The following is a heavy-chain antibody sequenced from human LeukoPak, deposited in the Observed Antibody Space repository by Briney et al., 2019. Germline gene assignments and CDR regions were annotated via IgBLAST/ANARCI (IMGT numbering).Heavy chain of an antibody. V-gene: IGHV3-30-3*01. CDR3: ASLQYHLLSRYYYGMDV. CDR2: ISYDGSNK. CDR1: GFTFTIYA. J-gene: IGHJ6*02. D-gene: IGHD2-2*01. Sequence: GGSLRLXCAPSGFTFTIYAMHWVRQAPGKGLEWVAVISYDGSNKYYADSVKGRFTISRDNSKNTLYLQMNSLRAEDTAVYYCASLQYHLLSRYYYGMDVWGQGTTVTVSS.